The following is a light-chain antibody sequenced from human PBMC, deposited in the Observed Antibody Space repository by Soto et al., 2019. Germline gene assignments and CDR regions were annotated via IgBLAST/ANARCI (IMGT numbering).Light chain of an antibody. V-gene: IGLV2-14*01. CDR3: ISYIPITTTHWV. CDR2: EVY. CDR1: NSDVGGYDR. Sequence: QSALTQPASVSGSPGQSITISCTGTNSDVGGYDRVSWYQHHPGKAPKLLIFEVYNRPSGISDRFSGSKSGDTASLTISGLQAEDGADYYCISYIPITTTHWVFGGGTKLTVL. J-gene: IGLJ3*02.